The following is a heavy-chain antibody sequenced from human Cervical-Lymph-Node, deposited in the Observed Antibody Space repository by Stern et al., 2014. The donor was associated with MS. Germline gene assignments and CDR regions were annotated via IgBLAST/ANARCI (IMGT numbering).Heavy chain of an antibody. CDR2: INPNSGGT. V-gene: IGHV1-2*06. CDR1: GYTFTGHY. CDR3: ARGLRGDWNYDAFDY. Sequence: QVQLGQSGAEVKKPGASVKVSCKASGYTFTGHYMHWVRPAPGQGLEWMGRINPNSGGTSYAQKFQGRVTMTMDTSINTASMELSRLTSDDTAMYYCARGLRGDWNYDAFDYWGQGTLVTVSS. J-gene: IGHJ4*02. D-gene: IGHD1-7*01.